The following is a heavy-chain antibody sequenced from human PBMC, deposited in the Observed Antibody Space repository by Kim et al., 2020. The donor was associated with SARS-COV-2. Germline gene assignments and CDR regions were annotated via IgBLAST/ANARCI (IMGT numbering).Heavy chain of an antibody. J-gene: IGHJ4*02. D-gene: IGHD2-15*01. V-gene: IGHV3-30*18. CDR2: ISYDGSNK. CDR3: AKFPGAVVGSFGY. CDR1: GFTFSSYG. Sequence: GGSLRLSCAASGFTFSSYGMHWVRQAPGKGLEWVAVISYDGSNKYYADSVKGRFTISRDNSKNTLYLQMNSLRAEDTAVYYCAKFPGAVVGSFGYWGQGTLLTVSS.